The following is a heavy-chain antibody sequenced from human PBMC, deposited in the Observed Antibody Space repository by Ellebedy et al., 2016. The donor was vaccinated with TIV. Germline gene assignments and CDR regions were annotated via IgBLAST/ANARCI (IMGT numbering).Heavy chain of an antibody. J-gene: IGHJ4*02. CDR1: GYTFSSYG. D-gene: IGHD6-13*01. CDR3: ARDERRSSTWYDY. Sequence: AASVKVSCKASGYTFSSYGVTWVRQAPGQGLEWMGWISAYNGNTKYGQKFQGRVTMTTDTSTSTAYMELGSLRSDDTAMYYCARDERRSSTWYDYWGQGNLVTVSS. V-gene: IGHV1-18*04. CDR2: ISAYNGNT.